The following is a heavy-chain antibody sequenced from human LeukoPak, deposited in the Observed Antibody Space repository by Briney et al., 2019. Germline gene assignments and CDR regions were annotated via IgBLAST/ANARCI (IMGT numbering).Heavy chain of an antibody. V-gene: IGHV4-39*07. Sequence: SETLSLTCTVSGGSISSSSYYWGWIRQPPGKGLEWIGSIYYSGTTYFNPSLKSRVTISVDTSKNQFSLKLSSVTAADTAVYYCARDAGYGGNGDAFDIWGQGTMVTVS. CDR2: IYYSGTT. J-gene: IGHJ3*02. CDR3: ARDAGYGGNGDAFDI. CDR1: GGSISSSSYY. D-gene: IGHD4-23*01.